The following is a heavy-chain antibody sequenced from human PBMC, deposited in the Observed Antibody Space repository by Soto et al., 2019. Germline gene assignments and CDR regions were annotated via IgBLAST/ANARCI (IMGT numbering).Heavy chain of an antibody. D-gene: IGHD6-19*01. CDR2: IWYDGGNK. J-gene: IGHJ4*02. V-gene: IGHV3-33*01. CDR1: GFNFSSYV. Sequence: QVQLVESGGGVVQPGRSLRLSCAASGFNFSSYVMHWVRQAPGKGLEWVAVIWYDGGNKYYADSVKGRFTISRDNSKNTLYLQMNSLRAEDTAVYYCARDGQWLPRDGLRSAYYFDYCGQGTRVTVSS. CDR3: ARDGQWLPRDGLRSAYYFDY.